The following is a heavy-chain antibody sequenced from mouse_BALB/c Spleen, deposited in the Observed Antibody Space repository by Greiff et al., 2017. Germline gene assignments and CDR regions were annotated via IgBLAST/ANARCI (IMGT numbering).Heavy chain of an antibody. D-gene: IGHD1-1*01. J-gene: IGHJ2*01. V-gene: IGHV5-12-1*01. Sequence: DVKLVESGGGLVKPGGSLKLSCAASGFAFSSYDMSWVRQTPEKRLEWVAYISSGGGSTYYPDTVKGRFTISRDNAKNTLYLQMSSLKSEDTAMYYCARIPITTVVAGEKNYFDYWGQGTTLTVSS. CDR2: ISSGGGST. CDR3: ARIPITTVVAGEKNYFDY. CDR1: GFAFSSYD.